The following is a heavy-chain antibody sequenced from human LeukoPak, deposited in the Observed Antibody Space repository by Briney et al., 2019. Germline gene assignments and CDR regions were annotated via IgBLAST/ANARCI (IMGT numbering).Heavy chain of an antibody. CDR2: IIPILGIA. J-gene: IGHJ3*02. D-gene: IGHD3-22*01. V-gene: IGHV1-69*04. Sequence: SVKVSCKASGYTFTSYGISWVRQAPGQGLEWMGRIIPILGIANYAQKFQGRVTITADKSTSTAYMELSSLRSEDTAVYYCARDGQGVVVITDDAFDIWGQGTMVTVSS. CDR3: ARDGQGVVVITDDAFDI. CDR1: GYTFTSYG.